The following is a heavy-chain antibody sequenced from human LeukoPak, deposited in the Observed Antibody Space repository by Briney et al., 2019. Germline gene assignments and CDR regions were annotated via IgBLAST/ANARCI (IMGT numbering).Heavy chain of an antibody. D-gene: IGHD3-22*01. J-gene: IGHJ5*02. CDR3: ARPYYYDSRIDP. CDR2: MYYSGST. CDR1: GGSISSGDYY. Sequence: PSQTLSLTCSVSGGSISSGDYYWSWIRQPPGKGLEWIAYMYYSGSTYYNPSLKSRVTMSADTSKNQLSLKLSSVTAADTAVYYCARPYYYDSRIDPWGQGILVTVSS. V-gene: IGHV4-30-4*01.